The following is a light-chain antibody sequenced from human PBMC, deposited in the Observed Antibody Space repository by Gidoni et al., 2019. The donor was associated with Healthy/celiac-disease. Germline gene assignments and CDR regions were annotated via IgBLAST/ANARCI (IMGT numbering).Light chain of an antibody. Sequence: VMTHSLATLSYSPGERATSTCRPSQSVSSNLAWYQQNPGQAPRHLIYGASTRATGIPARFSGSGSGTEFTLTISSLQSEDFAVYYCQQYNNWPPYTFGQGTKLEIK. CDR2: GAS. CDR3: QQYNNWPPYT. J-gene: IGKJ2*01. CDR1: QSVSSN. V-gene: IGKV3-15*01.